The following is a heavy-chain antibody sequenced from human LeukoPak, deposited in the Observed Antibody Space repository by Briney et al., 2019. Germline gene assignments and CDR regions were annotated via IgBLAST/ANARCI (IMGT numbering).Heavy chain of an antibody. CDR3: ARDTAVAGFGSDY. V-gene: IGHV4-38-2*02. D-gene: IGHD6-19*01. CDR1: GYSISSGYY. CDR2: IYHSGRT. J-gene: IGHJ4*02. Sequence: SETLSLTCTVSGYSISSGYYWGWIRQPPGKGLEWIGSIYHSGRTFYNPSLKSRVTISVDTSKNQFSLKLTSVTAADTAVYYCARDTAVAGFGSDYWGQGTLVTVSS.